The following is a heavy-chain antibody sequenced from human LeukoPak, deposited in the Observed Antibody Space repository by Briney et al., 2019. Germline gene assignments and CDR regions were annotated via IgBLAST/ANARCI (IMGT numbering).Heavy chain of an antibody. Sequence: GGSLRLSCAASGFTFSNAWMSWVRQAPGKGLEWVGRIKSKTDGGTTDYAAPVKGRFTISRDDSKKTLYLQMNSLKTEDPAVYYCTTDLILLRFGELLPHYGMDVWGKRTTVTVPS. V-gene: IGHV3-15*01. CDR1: GFTFSNAW. CDR3: TTDLILLRFGELLPHYGMDV. D-gene: IGHD3-10*01. CDR2: IKSKTDGGTT. J-gene: IGHJ6*04.